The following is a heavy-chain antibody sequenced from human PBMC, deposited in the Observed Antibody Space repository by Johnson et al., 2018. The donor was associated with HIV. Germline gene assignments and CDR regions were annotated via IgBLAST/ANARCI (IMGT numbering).Heavy chain of an antibody. D-gene: IGHD1-26*01. CDR3: AREPWPRGATGDYAFDI. CDR2: INGNGGST. CDR1: GFTFSNYA. Sequence: VQLVESGGGLVQPGGSLRLSCAASGFTFSNYAMTWVRHVAGKGLEWVSGINGNGGSTGYADSVKGRFTISRDNAKNSLYLQMNSLRAEDTALYYCAREPWPRGATGDYAFDIWGQGTMVTVSS. V-gene: IGHV3-20*04. J-gene: IGHJ3*02.